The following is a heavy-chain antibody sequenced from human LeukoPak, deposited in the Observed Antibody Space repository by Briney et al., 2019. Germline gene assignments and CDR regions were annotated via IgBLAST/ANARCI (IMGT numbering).Heavy chain of an antibody. CDR2: INPNSGGT. J-gene: IGHJ4*02. CDR1: GYXFTGYY. D-gene: IGHD6-19*01. Sequence: ASVKVSCKASGYXFTGYYLHWVRQAPGQGLEWMGWINPNSGGTNYAQKFQGRVTMTRDTSISTAYMEVSRLRSDDTAVYYCARVGGPGYSSGWYGYWGQGTLVTVSS. CDR3: ARVGGPGYSSGWYGY. V-gene: IGHV1-2*02.